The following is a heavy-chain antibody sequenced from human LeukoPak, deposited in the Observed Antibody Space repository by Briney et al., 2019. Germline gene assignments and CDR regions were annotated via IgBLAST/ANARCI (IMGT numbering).Heavy chain of an antibody. Sequence: SETLSLTCTVSGGSISSGGYYWSWIRQHPGKGLEWIGYIYYSGSTYYNPSLKSRVTISVDTSKNQFSLKLSSVTAAGTAVYYCARGRASGIAAAGTYYFDYWGQGTLVTVSS. CDR1: GGSISSGGYY. J-gene: IGHJ4*02. V-gene: IGHV4-31*03. CDR2: IYYSGST. CDR3: ARGRASGIAAAGTYYFDY. D-gene: IGHD6-13*01.